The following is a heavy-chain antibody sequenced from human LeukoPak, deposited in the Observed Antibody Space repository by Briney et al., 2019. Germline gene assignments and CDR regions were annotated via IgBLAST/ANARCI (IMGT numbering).Heavy chain of an antibody. CDR1: GFTFSTYW. J-gene: IGHJ4*02. D-gene: IGHD3-3*01. V-gene: IGHV3-7*01. CDR3: ARDLYDFWSGYYAVDY. Sequence: PGGSLRLSCAASGFTFSTYWMSWVRQAPGRGLEWVANIQQDGTEKYYVDSVKGRFTISRDNAKNSLYLQMNSLRAEDTAVYYCARDLYDFWSGYYAVDYWGQGTLVTVSS. CDR2: IQQDGTEK.